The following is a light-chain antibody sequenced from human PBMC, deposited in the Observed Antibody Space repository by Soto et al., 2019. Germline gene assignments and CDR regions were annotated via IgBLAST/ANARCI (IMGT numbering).Light chain of an antibody. Sequence: DIQMTQSPSTLSASVGDRVTIACRASQSISSWLAWYQQKPGKAPKLLIYDASYLTSGVPSRFSGSGSGTEFPLTISSLQTDDFATYYCQQYNNYSWTFGQGTKVETK. CDR2: DAS. CDR3: QQYNNYSWT. CDR1: QSISSW. V-gene: IGKV1-5*01. J-gene: IGKJ1*01.